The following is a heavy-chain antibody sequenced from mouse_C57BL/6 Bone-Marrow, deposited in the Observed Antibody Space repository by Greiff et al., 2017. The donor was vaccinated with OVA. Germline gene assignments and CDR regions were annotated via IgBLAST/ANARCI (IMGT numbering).Heavy chain of an antibody. CDR1: GYSITSDY. D-gene: IGHD1-1*01. Sequence: DVKLQESGPGLAKPSQTLSLTCSVTGYSITSDYWNWIRKFPGNKLEYMGYISYSGSTYYNPSLKSRISITRDTSKNQYYLQLNSVTTEDTATYYCASSITTYYYAMDYWGQGTSVTVSS. V-gene: IGHV3-8*01. CDR3: ASSITTYYYAMDY. J-gene: IGHJ4*01. CDR2: ISYSGST.